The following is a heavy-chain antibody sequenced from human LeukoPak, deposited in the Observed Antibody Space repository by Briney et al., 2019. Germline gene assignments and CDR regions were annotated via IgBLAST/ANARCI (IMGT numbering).Heavy chain of an antibody. CDR1: GGTFSSYT. V-gene: IGHV1-69*02. CDR2: IIPILGIA. J-gene: IGHJ4*02. D-gene: IGHD2-15*01. CDR3: ASGPGCSGSSCYPYPFDY. Sequence: SVKVSCKASGGTFSSYTISWVRQAPGQGLEWMGRIIPILGIANYAQKSQGRVTITADKSTSTAYMELSSLRSEDTAVYYCASGPGCSGSSCYPYPFDYWGQGTLVTVSS.